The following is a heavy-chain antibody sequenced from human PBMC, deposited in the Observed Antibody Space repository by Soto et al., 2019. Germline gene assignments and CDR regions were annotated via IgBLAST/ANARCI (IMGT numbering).Heavy chain of an antibody. D-gene: IGHD6-19*01. J-gene: IGHJ4*02. CDR3: EKGPDSIGWYPHFDY. CDR1: GFTFSSYA. CDR2: ISGSGGST. V-gene: IGHV3-23*01. Sequence: GGSLRLSCAASGFTFSSYAMRWVRQAPGKGLEWVAAISGSGGSTYYADSVKGRFTISRDNSKNTLYLQMNSLRAEDTAVYYCEKGPDSIGWYPHFDYWGQGTLVTVSS.